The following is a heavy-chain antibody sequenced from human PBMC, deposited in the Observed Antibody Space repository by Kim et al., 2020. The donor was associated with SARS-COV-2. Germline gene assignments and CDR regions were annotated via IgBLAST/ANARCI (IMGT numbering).Heavy chain of an antibody. J-gene: IGHJ4*02. V-gene: IGHV3-30*14. CDR3: ARDRTPGPPDYFDD. Sequence: GGSLRLYCSTSGFTFSDYAMHWVRQTPGKGLQWVAVVSSSGDLQFYGDSVRGRFTISRDNSNNTVFLQMNSLTTADTGLYYCARDRTPGPPDYFDDWGQGTLVTVSS. D-gene: IGHD2-2*01. CDR1: GFTFSDYA. CDR2: VSSSGDLQ.